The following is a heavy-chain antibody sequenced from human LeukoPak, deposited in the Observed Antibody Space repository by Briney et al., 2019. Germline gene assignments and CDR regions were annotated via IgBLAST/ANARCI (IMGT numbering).Heavy chain of an antibody. V-gene: IGHV3-23*01. D-gene: IGHD5-24*01. CDR1: GFSLNSHA. J-gene: IGHJ4*02. Sequence: GGSLRVSCAASGFSLNSHARSWVRQAPREGLEGVSAISGSGGSTYYADSLNGRFTISRDNSKNPLYLQIEALGSDGLAQCSCAKGLDGYNSLCDYWGQGTLVTVSS. CDR2: ISGSGGST. CDR3: AKGLDGYNSLCDY.